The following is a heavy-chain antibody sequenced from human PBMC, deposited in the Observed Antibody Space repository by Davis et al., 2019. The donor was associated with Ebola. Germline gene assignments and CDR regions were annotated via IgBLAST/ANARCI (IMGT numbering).Heavy chain of an antibody. CDR3: ARTYYDFWSGYHTGNWFDP. Sequence: MPSETLSLTCTVSGGSISSYYWSWIRQPPGKGLEWIGYIYYSGSTNYNPSLKSRVTISVDTSKNQFSLNLTPVTAADTAVYYCARTYYDFWSGYHTGNWFDPWGQGTLVTVSS. CDR1: GGSISSYY. CDR2: IYYSGST. V-gene: IGHV4-59*08. J-gene: IGHJ5*02. D-gene: IGHD3-3*01.